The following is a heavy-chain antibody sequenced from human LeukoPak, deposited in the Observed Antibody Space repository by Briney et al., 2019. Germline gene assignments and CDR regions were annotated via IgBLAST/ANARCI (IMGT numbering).Heavy chain of an antibody. V-gene: IGHV3-7*01. J-gene: IGHJ3*02. Sequence: GGSLRLSCAASGFTFSSYWMSWVRQAPGKGLEWEANIKQDGSEKYYVDSVKGRFTISRDNAKNSLYLQMNSLRAEDTAVYYCARSTISGWFHAFDIWGQGTMVTVSS. CDR3: ARSTISGWFHAFDI. D-gene: IGHD6-19*01. CDR1: GFTFSSYW. CDR2: IKQDGSEK.